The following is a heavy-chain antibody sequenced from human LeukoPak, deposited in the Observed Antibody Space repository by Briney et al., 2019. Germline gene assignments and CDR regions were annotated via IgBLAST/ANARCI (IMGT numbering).Heavy chain of an antibody. D-gene: IGHD3-10*01. Sequence: SETLSLTCAVSGGSISSYYWSWIRQPPGKGLEWIGYIYYSGSTNYNPSLKSRVTISVDTSKNQFSLKLSSVTAADTAVYYCARVGYGSGFDYWGQGTLVTVSS. J-gene: IGHJ4*02. CDR1: GGSISSYY. V-gene: IGHV4-59*01. CDR2: IYYSGST. CDR3: ARVGYGSGFDY.